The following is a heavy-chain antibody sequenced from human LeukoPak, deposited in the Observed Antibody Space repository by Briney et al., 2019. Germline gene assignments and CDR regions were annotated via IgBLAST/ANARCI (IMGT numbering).Heavy chain of an antibody. CDR3: ARSYDSSGYYRDAFDI. J-gene: IGHJ3*02. Sequence: PSETLSLTCAVYGGSFSGYYWGWIRQPPGKGLEWIGEINHSGSTNYNPSLKSRVTISVDTSKNQFSLKLSSVTAADTAVYYCARSYDSSGYYRDAFDIWGQGTMVTVSS. CDR1: GGSFSGYY. V-gene: IGHV4-34*01. CDR2: INHSGST. D-gene: IGHD3-22*01.